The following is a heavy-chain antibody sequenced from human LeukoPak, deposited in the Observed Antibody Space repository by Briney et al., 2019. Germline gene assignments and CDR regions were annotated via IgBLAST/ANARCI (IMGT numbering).Heavy chain of an antibody. V-gene: IGHV3-23*01. CDR2: ISGSGGST. CDR3: AKDAYSSGWYGYYYYMDV. Sequence: GGSLRLSCAASGFTFSSYEMSWVRQAPGKGLEWVSAISGSGGSTYYADSVKGRFTISRDNSKNTLYLQMNSLRAEDTAVYYCAKDAYSSGWYGYYYYMDVWGKGTTVTVSS. CDR1: GFTFSSYE. J-gene: IGHJ6*03. D-gene: IGHD6-19*01.